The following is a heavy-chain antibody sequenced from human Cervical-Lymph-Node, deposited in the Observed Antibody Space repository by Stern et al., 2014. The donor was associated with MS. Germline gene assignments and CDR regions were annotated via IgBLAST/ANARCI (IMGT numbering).Heavy chain of an antibody. CDR2: RYHSGLT. J-gene: IGHJ5*02. CDR1: NYSISSGGYY. Sequence: QVQLQESGPGLVKPSETLSLTCTVSNYSISSGGYYWTWIRQPPGKSLEWIGYRYHSGLTYYNPSLKSRITISVDTSKNQFSLKMTSVTAADSAVYYCATVRGRGVRATNLQIDPWGQGTLVTVSS. D-gene: IGHD2-8*02. CDR3: ATVRGRGVRATNLQIDP. V-gene: IGHV4-31*03.